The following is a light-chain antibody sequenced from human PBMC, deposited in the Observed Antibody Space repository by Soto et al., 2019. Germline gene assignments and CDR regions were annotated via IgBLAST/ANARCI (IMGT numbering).Light chain of an antibody. CDR3: QQYDSLPFT. V-gene: IGKV1-33*01. CDR2: DAS. CDR1: QSISSY. J-gene: IGKJ3*01. Sequence: DIQMTQSPSSLSASVGYVVTITCRASQSISSYLNWYQQKPGKAPKLLTYDASDLETGVPSRFSGSGSGTDFTFTISNLQPEDFATYYCQQYDSLPFTFGPGTKVDI.